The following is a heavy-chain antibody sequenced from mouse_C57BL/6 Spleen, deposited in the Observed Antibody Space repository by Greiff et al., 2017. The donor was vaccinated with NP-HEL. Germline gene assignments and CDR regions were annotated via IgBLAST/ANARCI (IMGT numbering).Heavy chain of an antibody. CDR1: GYTFTDYE. J-gene: IGHJ3*01. D-gene: IGHD2-5*01. Sequence: VQLQQSGAELVRPGASVTLSCKASGYTFTDYEMHWVKQTPVHGLEWIGAIDPETGGTAYKQKFKGKAILTADKSSSTAYMELRSLTSEDSADYYCTSYSNYGRFAYWGQGTLVTVSA. CDR2: IDPETGGT. V-gene: IGHV1-15*01. CDR3: TSYSNYGRFAY.